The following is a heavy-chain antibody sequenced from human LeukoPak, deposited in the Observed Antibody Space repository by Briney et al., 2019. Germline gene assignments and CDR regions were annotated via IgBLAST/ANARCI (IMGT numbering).Heavy chain of an antibody. J-gene: IGHJ4*02. D-gene: IGHD3-3*01. CDR2: IYYSGST. CDR3: ARGTYDFWSGYYHHFDY. Sequence: PETPSLTCTVSGGSISSYYWSWIRQPPGKGLEWIGYIYYSGSTNYNPSLKSRVSISVDTSKNQFSLKLMTAADTAVYYCARGTYDFWSGYYHHFDYWGQGTLVTVSS. CDR1: GGSISSYY. V-gene: IGHV4-59*01.